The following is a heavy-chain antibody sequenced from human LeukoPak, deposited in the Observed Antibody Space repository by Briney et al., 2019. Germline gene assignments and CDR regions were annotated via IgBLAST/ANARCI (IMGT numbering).Heavy chain of an antibody. J-gene: IGHJ4*02. Sequence: SETLSLTCAVYGGSFSGYYWSWIRQPPGKGLEWIGEINPSVSPNSNPSLKSRVTISVDTSKNQFTLKLNSVTAADTAVYYCARDLEYCSSTSCPFDYWGQGTLVTVSS. CDR3: ARDLEYCSSTSCPFDY. V-gene: IGHV4-34*01. CDR1: GGSFSGYY. CDR2: INPSVSP. D-gene: IGHD2-2*01.